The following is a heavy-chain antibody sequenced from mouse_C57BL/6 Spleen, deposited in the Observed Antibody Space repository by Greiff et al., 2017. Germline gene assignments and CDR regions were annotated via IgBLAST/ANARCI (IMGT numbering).Heavy chain of an antibody. CDR2: INPNNGGT. CDR1: GYTFTDYY. D-gene: IGHD2-3*01. V-gene: IGHV1-26*01. J-gene: IGHJ1*03. CDR3: ARTLYDGYFWYVDV. Sequence: VQLQQSGPELVKPGASVKISCKASGYTFTDYYMNWVKQSHGKSLEWIGDINPNNGGTSFNQKFKGKATLTVDKSSSTAYMELRSLTSEDSAVYYCARTLYDGYFWYVDVWGTGTTVTVSS.